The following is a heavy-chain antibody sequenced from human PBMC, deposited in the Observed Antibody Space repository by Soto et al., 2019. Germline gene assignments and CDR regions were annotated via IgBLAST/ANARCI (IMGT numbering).Heavy chain of an antibody. CDR3: AREKDLILGGYAFGY. J-gene: IGHJ3*01. CDR1: DSSMSPYY. CDR2: LLYRGTA. D-gene: IGHD1-26*01. Sequence: QVQLQESGPRLVKPSETLSLTCSVSDSSMSPYYWTWFRQAPGKALDWIGHLLYRGTATYNPALKGRVTISLDTSKKQVSLKLSSVIAADTAVYYCAREKDLILGGYAFGYWGPGTLVTVSS. V-gene: IGHV4-59*01.